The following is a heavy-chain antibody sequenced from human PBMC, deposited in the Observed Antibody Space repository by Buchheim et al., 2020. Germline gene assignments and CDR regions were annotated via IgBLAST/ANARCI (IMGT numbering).Heavy chain of an antibody. Sequence: EVQLVESGGGLVQPGGSLKLSCAASGFTFSGSAMHWVRQASGKGLEWVGRIRSKANSYATAYAASVKGRFTISRDDSKNTAYLQMNSLKTEDTAVYYCTRPAYYYGSGSYSGTSWGQGTL. CDR1: GFTFSGSA. V-gene: IGHV3-73*01. CDR3: TRPAYYYGSGSYSGTS. J-gene: IGHJ4*02. CDR2: IRSKANSYAT. D-gene: IGHD3-10*01.